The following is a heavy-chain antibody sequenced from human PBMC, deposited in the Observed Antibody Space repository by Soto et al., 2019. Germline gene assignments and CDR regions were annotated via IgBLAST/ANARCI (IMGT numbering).Heavy chain of an antibody. D-gene: IGHD3-10*01. CDR1: GGTFSSYA. J-gene: IGHJ6*02. CDR2: IIPIFGTA. CDR3: ALGSGNRKGYYYYGMDV. V-gene: IGHV1-69*01. Sequence: QVQLVQSGAEVKKPGSSVKVSCKASGGTFSSYAISWVRQAPGQGLEWMGGIIPIFGTANYAQKFQGRVTITADESTSTAYMELRSLRSEDTAVYYCALGSGNRKGYYYYGMDVWGQGTTVTVSS.